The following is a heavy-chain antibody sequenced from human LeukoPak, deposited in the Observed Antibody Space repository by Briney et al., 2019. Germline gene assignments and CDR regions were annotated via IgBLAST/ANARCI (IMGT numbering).Heavy chain of an antibody. V-gene: IGHV3-74*01. CDR3: ARSPDPISSYMDV. J-gene: IGHJ6*03. CDR1: GFTFSSYW. Sequence: PGRSLRLSCAASGFTFSSYWMHWVRQAPGKGLVWVSRVNTDGSSTTYADSVKGRFTISRDTAKNTLYVQMNSLRAEDTAVYYCARSPDPISSYMDVRGKGTTVTVSS. CDR2: VNTDGSST.